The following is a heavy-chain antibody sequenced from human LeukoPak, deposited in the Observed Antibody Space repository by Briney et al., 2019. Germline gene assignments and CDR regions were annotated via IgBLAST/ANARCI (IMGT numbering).Heavy chain of an antibody. V-gene: IGHV3-53*01. CDR1: GSTLSNYW. Sequence: PGGSLRLSCEASGSTLSNYWITWVRQAPGKGLEWVSLIYSDGKTYYADSVDGRFTISRDTSRNTLFLQLNSLRDEDTAMYYCARDGEDGWDALHYWGQGTLVTVSS. D-gene: IGHD5-24*01. CDR2: IYSDGKT. J-gene: IGHJ4*02. CDR3: ARDGEDGWDALHY.